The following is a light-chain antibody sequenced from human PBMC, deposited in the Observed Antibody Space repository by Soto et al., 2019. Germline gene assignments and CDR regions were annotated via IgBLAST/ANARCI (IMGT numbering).Light chain of an antibody. CDR1: QSVSSNN. Sequence: EIVLTQSPGTLSLPAGEGATLSCRASQSVSSNNLAWYHQKPGQPPRLLIYGASSRATGIPDRFSGSGSGTDFTLTISRLEPEDFAVYYCQQYDNSITFGQGTRLEIE. J-gene: IGKJ5*01. CDR2: GAS. V-gene: IGKV3-20*01. CDR3: QQYDNSIT.